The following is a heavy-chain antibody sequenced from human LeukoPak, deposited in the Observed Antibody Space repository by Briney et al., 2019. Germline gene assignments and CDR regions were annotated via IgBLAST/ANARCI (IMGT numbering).Heavy chain of an antibody. CDR2: TYYRSHWVY. CDR3: ARESVAERFDC. D-gene: IGHD1-1*01. V-gene: IGHV6-1*01. Sequence: SQTLSLTCAISGDSVSSNNAAWNWIGQSPSRGLEWLGRTYYRSHWVYDYAGSVKGRITVNPDTSKNQFSLQLKSVIPEDTVVYYCARESVAERFDCWSQGSLVTVSS. CDR1: GDSVSSNNAA. J-gene: IGHJ4*02.